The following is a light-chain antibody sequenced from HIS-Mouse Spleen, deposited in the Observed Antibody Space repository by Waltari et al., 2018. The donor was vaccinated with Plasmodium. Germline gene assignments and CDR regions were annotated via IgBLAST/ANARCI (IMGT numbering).Light chain of an antibody. CDR1: STAVGRYNL. Sequence: QSALTHPASVSGPPGQPITISCTGTSTAVGRYNLVPWYQQHPGKAPKLMIYEGSKPPSGVSNRFSGSKSGNTASLTISGLQAEDEADYYCCSYAGSSTYVFGTGTKVTVL. CDR3: CSYAGSSTYV. CDR2: EGS. V-gene: IGLV2-23*01. J-gene: IGLJ1*01.